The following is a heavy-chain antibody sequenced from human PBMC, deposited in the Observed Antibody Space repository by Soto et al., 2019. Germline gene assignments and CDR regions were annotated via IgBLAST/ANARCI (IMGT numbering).Heavy chain of an antibody. V-gene: IGHV3-64*01. J-gene: IGHJ4*02. CDR3: ARRDGYNFDY. D-gene: IGHD5-12*01. Sequence: EVQLVESGGGLVQPGGSLRLSCAASGFTSSSYAMHWVRQAPGKGLEYVSAINSNGGSTYYANSVKGRFTISRDNSKNTLYLQMGSLRAEDMAVYYCARRDGYNFDYWGQGTLVTVSS. CDR2: INSNGGST. CDR1: GFTSSSYA.